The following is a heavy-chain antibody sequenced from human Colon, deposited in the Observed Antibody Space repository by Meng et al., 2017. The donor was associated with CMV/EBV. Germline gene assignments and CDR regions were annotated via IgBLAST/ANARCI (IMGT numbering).Heavy chain of an antibody. Sequence: GESLKISCAASGFTFSSYWMSWVRQAPGKGLEWVANIKQDGSEKYYVDSGKGRFTISRDNAKTSLYLQMNSLRAEDTAVYYWARDLGYCSSTSCYEDYWGQGTLVTVSS. J-gene: IGHJ4*02. D-gene: IGHD2-2*01. V-gene: IGHV3-7*01. CDR2: IKQDGSEK. CDR1: GFTFSSYW. CDR3: ARDLGYCSSTSCYEDY.